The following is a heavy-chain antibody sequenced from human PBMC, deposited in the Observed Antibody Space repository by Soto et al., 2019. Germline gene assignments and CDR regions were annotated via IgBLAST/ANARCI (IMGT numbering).Heavy chain of an antibody. J-gene: IGHJ4*02. CDR1: GFTFSSYG. V-gene: IGHV3-33*01. CDR2: IWYDGSNK. Sequence: QVQLVESGGGVVQPGRSLRLSCAASGFTFSSYGMHWVRQAPGKGLEWVAVIWYDGSNKYYADSVKGRFTISRDNSKNTLYLQMNRLRAEDTAVYYCAREVGAAAGPIDYWGQGTLVTVSS. CDR3: AREVGAAAGPIDY. D-gene: IGHD6-13*01.